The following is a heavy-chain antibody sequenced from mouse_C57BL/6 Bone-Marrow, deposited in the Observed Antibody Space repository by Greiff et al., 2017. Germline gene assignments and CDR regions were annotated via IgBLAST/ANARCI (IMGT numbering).Heavy chain of an antibody. V-gene: IGHV1-54*01. Sequence: VQLQQSGAELVRPGTSVKVSCKASGYAFTNYLIEWVKQRPGQGLEWIGVINPGSGGTNYNEKFKGKATLTAEKSSSTAYMQLSSLPSEDSAVYFCARGDYDAMDYWGQGTSVTVSS. CDR1: GYAFTNYL. J-gene: IGHJ4*01. CDR2: INPGSGGT. D-gene: IGHD1-1*02. CDR3: ARGDYDAMDY.